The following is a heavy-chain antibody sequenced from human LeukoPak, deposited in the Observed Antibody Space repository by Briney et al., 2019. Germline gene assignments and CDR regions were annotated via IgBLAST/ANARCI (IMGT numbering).Heavy chain of an antibody. CDR2: ISGSGGST. CDR3: AKPTEPGIPVPYYFDY. Sequence: TGGSLRLSCAASGFTFSSYWMSWVRQAPGKGLEWVSAISGSGGSTYYADSVKGRFTISRDNSKNTLYLQMNSLRAEDTAVYYCAKPTEPGIPVPYYFDYWGQGTLVTVSS. CDR1: GFTFSSYW. J-gene: IGHJ4*02. D-gene: IGHD6-13*01. V-gene: IGHV3-23*01.